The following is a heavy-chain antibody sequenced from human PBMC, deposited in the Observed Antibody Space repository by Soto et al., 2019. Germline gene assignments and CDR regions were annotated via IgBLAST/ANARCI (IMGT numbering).Heavy chain of an antibody. Sequence: GESLKISCKGSGYSFTSYWISWVRQMPGKGLEWMGRIDPSDSYTNYSPSFQGHVTISADKSISTAYLQWSSLKASDTAMYYCARRTTSYADYYYYGMDVWGQGITVTVSS. CDR3: ARRTTSYADYYYYGMDV. J-gene: IGHJ6*02. CDR1: GYSFTSYW. V-gene: IGHV5-10-1*01. D-gene: IGHD4-17*01. CDR2: IDPSDSYT.